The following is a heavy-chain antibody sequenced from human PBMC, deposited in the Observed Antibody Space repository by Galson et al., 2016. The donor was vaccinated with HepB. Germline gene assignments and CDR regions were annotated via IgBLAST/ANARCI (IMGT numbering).Heavy chain of an antibody. D-gene: IGHD3-22*01. CDR2: IYPADSDT. V-gene: IGHV5-51*01. Sequence: QSGAEVKKPGESLKISCKGSGHSFTDYWIGWVRQMPGKGLEWMGLIYPADSDTRYSPPFQAQVTIPADKSSSTAYLQWSSLKASDTAMYYYARQTFSYDSGREPTDAFDIWGQGTMVTVSS. CDR3: ARQTFSYDSGREPTDAFDI. CDR1: GHSFTDYW. J-gene: IGHJ3*02.